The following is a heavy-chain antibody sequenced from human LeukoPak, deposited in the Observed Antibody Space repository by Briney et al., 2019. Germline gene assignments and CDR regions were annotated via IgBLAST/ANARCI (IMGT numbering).Heavy chain of an antibody. CDR1: GFLLSDYW. CDR3: ARLVVQPGNRGWYYEH. CDR2: INQGGRKK. V-gene: IGHV3-7*01. D-gene: IGHD7-27*01. Sequence: GGSLRLSCAASGFLLSDYWMSWVRQAPGEGLEWVSNINQGGRKKYFVDSVKGRFTISRDNAQNSLGLQMNSLRVEDTEMYYCARLVVQPGNRGWYYEHWGQGPVVSVPS. J-gene: IGHJ4*02.